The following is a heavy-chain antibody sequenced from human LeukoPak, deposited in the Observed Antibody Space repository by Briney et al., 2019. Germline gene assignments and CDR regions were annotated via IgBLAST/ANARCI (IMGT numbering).Heavy chain of an antibody. CDR3: AKTPPTESIVVVPAAISGYYYMDV. V-gene: IGHV3-9*01. Sequence: GGSLRLSCAASGFTFDDYAMHWVRQAPGKGLEWVSGISWNSGSIGYADSVKGRFTISRDNAKNSLYLQMNSLRAEDTAVYYCAKTPPTESIVVVPAAISGYYYMDVWGKGTTVTVFS. D-gene: IGHD2-2*02. CDR1: GFTFDDYA. J-gene: IGHJ6*03. CDR2: ISWNSGSI.